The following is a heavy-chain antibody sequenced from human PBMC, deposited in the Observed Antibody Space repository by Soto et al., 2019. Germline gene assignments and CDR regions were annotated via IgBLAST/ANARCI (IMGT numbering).Heavy chain of an antibody. Sequence: VQLLESGGGLVQPGGSLRLSCAASGFIFNYYSMSWVRQAPGKGLEWVSGIVGSGGSTYYADSVKGRFTIFRDNFKNTLYLQMNSLRVEDTAVYYCAKDSKPGYSDPGYWGQGTLVTVSS. D-gene: IGHD1-26*01. V-gene: IGHV3-23*01. CDR3: AKDSKPGYSDPGY. J-gene: IGHJ4*02. CDR2: IVGSGGST. CDR1: GFIFNYYS.